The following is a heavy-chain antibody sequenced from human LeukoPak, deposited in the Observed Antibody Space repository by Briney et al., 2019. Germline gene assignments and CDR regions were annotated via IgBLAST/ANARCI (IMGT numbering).Heavy chain of an antibody. Sequence: GGSLRLSCAASGFTVSSNYMSWVRQAPGKGLEWVSVIYSGGSTYYADSAKGRFTISRDNSKNTLYLQMNSLRAEDTAVYYCARPTRDGYNKDAFDIWGQGTMVTVSS. CDR1: GFTVSSNY. D-gene: IGHD5-24*01. CDR3: ARPTRDGYNKDAFDI. J-gene: IGHJ3*02. V-gene: IGHV3-66*02. CDR2: IYSGGST.